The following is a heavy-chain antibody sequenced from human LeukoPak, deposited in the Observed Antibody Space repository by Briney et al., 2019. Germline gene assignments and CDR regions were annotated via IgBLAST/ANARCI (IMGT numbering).Heavy chain of an antibody. CDR3: VVGGSPGY. CDR2: ISTDGYTT. Sequence: GGSLSPSCVALGLAFGAKKMPWVGQAQGKGLVCVSRISTDGYTTDYADFVQGRFTASRDNTKNTWSLEMNSLRAEDTAVYYCVVGGSPGYWGQGTLVTVSS. V-gene: IGHV3-74*01. J-gene: IGHJ4*02. D-gene: IGHD2-15*01. CDR1: GLAFGAKK.